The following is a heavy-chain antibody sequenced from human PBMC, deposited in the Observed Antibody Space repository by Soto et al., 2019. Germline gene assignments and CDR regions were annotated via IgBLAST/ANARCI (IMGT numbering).Heavy chain of an antibody. Sequence: SDTLSLTCTVSGGSISIYYWSWIRQPPGKGLEWIGYIYYSGSTNYNPSLKSRVTISVDTSKNQFSLKLSSVTAADTAVYYCARRNGSGSGYYFDYWGQGTLVTVSS. D-gene: IGHD3-10*01. CDR2: IYYSGST. J-gene: IGHJ4*02. CDR1: GGSISIYY. V-gene: IGHV4-59*08. CDR3: ARRNGSGSGYYFDY.